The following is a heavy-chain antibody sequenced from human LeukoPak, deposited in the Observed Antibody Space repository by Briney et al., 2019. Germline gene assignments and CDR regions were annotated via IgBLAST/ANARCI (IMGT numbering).Heavy chain of an antibody. CDR1: GGSIRNFY. Sequence: SETLSPTCTVSGGSIRNFYWNWIRQSPGKGLEWIGYIYQSGNTNYNPSLKSRLTMSIDTSKIQFSLNLNSVTAADTAVYYCARGNYGSGSYYVVDFDYWGQGTLVTVSS. V-gene: IGHV4-59*01. CDR3: ARGNYGSGSYYVVDFDY. J-gene: IGHJ4*02. CDR2: IYQSGNT. D-gene: IGHD3-10*01.